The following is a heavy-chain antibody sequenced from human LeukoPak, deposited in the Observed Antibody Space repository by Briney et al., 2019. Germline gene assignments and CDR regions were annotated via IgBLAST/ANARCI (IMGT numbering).Heavy chain of an antibody. V-gene: IGHV1-18*04. Sequence: GASVKVSCKASGYTFTGYYMHWVRQAPGQGLEWMGWISAYNGNTNYAQKLQGRVTMTTDTSTSTAYMELRSLRSDDTAVYYCAREGTYDSSGQFPYYFDYWGQGTLVTVSS. D-gene: IGHD3-22*01. J-gene: IGHJ4*02. CDR2: ISAYNGNT. CDR3: AREGTYDSSGQFPYYFDY. CDR1: GYTFTGYY.